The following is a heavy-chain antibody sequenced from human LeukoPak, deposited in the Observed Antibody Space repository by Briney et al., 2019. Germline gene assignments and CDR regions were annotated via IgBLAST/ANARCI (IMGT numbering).Heavy chain of an antibody. Sequence: PSGTLSLTCTVSGGSNSSNNYYWGRIRQPPGKGLEWIGAIHYSGRIYYNPSLKSRITISVDTSKNQFSLKLNSVTAADTAVYYCARLQLWLSGVDYWGQGTLVTVSS. J-gene: IGHJ4*02. V-gene: IGHV4-39*01. CDR3: ARLQLWLSGVDY. CDR2: IHYSGRI. CDR1: GGSNSSNNYY. D-gene: IGHD5-18*01.